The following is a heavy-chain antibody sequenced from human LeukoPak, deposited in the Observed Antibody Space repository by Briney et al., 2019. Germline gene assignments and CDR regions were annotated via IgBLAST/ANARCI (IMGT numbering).Heavy chain of an antibody. CDR3: ARDRSGNWNYFVSNWFDP. Sequence: ASVKVSCKASGGTFSSYAISWVRQAPGQGLEWMGGIIPIFGTANYAQKFQGRVTITADKSTSTAYMELSSLRSEDTAVYYCARDRSGNWNYFVSNWFDPWGQGTLVTVSS. CDR1: GGTFSSYA. V-gene: IGHV1-69*06. CDR2: IIPIFGTA. D-gene: IGHD1-7*01. J-gene: IGHJ5*02.